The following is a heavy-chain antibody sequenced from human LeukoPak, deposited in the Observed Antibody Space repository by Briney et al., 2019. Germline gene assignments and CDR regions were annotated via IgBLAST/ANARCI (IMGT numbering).Heavy chain of an antibody. V-gene: IGHV4-59*08. CDR2: IYYSGST. D-gene: IGHD3-22*01. CDR1: GGSISSYY. CDR3: ARHVRVYYYDSNGAFDI. Sequence: SETLSLTCTVSGGSISSYYWSWIRQPPGKGLEWIGYIYYSGSTNYNPSLKSRVTISVDTSKNQFSLKLSSVTAADTAVYYCARHVRVYYYDSNGAFDIWGQGTMVTVSS. J-gene: IGHJ3*02.